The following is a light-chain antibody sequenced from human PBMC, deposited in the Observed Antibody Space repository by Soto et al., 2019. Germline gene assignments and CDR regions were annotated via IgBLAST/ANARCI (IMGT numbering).Light chain of an antibody. J-gene: IGKJ1*01. CDR1: QSVSSGY. CDR3: QQYGSSPWT. CDR2: GTS. Sequence: ENVLTQSPGTLSLSPGERATLSCRASQSVSSGYFAWYQQKPGQAPSLLIYGTSSRATGIPDRFSGSGSGTDFTLTISTLEPEDFAVYYCQQYGSSPWTFGQGTKVEI. V-gene: IGKV3-20*01.